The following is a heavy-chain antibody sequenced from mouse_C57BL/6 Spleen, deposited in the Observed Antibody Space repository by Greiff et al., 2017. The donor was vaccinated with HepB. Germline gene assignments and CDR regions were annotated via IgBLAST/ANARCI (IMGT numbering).Heavy chain of an antibody. V-gene: IGHV1-80*01. Sequence: QVQLQQSGAELVKPGASVKISCKASGYAFSSYWMNWVKQRPGKGLEWIGQIYPGDGDTNYNGKFKGKATLTADKSSSTAYMQLSSLTSEDSAVYFCARDYYGQGAWFAYWGQGTLVTVSA. CDR2: IYPGDGDT. J-gene: IGHJ3*01. CDR3: ARDYYGQGAWFAY. D-gene: IGHD1-1*01. CDR1: GYAFSSYW.